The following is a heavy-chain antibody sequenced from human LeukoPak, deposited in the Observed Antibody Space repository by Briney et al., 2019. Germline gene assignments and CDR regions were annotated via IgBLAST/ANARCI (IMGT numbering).Heavy chain of an antibody. J-gene: IGHJ4*02. CDR3: AKYRGGGSGTIEPFHY. CDR1: EFSVGSNY. CDR2: ISASGGST. D-gene: IGHD3-10*01. Sequence: GGSLRLSCAASEFSVGSNYMTWVRQAPGKGLEWVSSISASGGSTYYADSVMGRFTISRDNSKITLFLQMNSLRADDTAVYFCAKYRGGGSGTIEPFHYWGQGTLVTVSS. V-gene: IGHV3-23*01.